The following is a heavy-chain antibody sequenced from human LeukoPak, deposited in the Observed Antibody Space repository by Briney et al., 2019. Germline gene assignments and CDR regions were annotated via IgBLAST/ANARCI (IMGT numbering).Heavy chain of an antibody. V-gene: IGHV1-46*01. CDR2: INPSGGST. CDR1: GYTFTSYY. Sequence: ASVKVSCKASGYTFTSYYMHWVRQAPGQGLEWMGIINPSGGSTGYAQKFQGRVTMTRDMSTSTVYMELSSLRSEDTAVYYCARDGRSSGSHLPLDYWGQGTLVTVSS. CDR3: ARDGRSSGSHLPLDY. D-gene: IGHD3-10*01. J-gene: IGHJ4*02.